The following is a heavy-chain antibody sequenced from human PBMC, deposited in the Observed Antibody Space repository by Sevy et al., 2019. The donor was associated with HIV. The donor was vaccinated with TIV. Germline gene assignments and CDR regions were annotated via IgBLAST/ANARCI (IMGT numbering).Heavy chain of an antibody. CDR2: VSYDGGNR. V-gene: IGHV3-30*18. J-gene: IGHJ6*02. CDR3: TKDSVGCSGRNCYWATNYYGMDV. Sequence: GGCLRLSCAASAFTFSTYAMHWVRQAPGKGLEWMAVVSYDGGNRHYADSVKGRFTISRDNSKNTLYLQMNSLAGEDTAVYYCTKDSVGCSGRNCYWATNYYGMDVWGQGTTVTVSS. CDR1: AFTFSTYA. D-gene: IGHD2-15*01.